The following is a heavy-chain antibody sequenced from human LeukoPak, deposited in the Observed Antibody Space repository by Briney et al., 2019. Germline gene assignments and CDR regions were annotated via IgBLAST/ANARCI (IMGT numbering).Heavy chain of an antibody. CDR3: GSGRGAFDI. CDR2: IYYSGST. J-gene: IGHJ3*02. Sequence: SETLSLTCTVSGGSISSHYWSWIRQPPGKGLEWIGYIYYSGSTNYNPSLKSRVTISVDTSKNQFSLKLSSVTAADTAVYYCGSGRGAFDIWGQGTMVTVSS. CDR1: GGSISSHY. V-gene: IGHV4-59*11.